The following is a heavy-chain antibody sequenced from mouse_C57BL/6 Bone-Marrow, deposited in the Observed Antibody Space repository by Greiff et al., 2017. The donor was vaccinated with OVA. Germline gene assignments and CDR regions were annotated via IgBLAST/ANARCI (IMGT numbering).Heavy chain of an antibody. D-gene: IGHD1-1*01. CDR2: IYPGDGDT. V-gene: IGHV1-82*01. CDR3: ALVAPHFDY. J-gene: IGHJ2*01. CDR1: GYAFSSSW. Sequence: QVQLKESGPELVKPGASVKISCKASGYAFSSSWMNWVKQRPGKGLEWIGRIYPGDGDTNYNGKFKGKATLTADKSSSTAYMQLSSLTSEDSAVYFCALVAPHFDYWGQGTTLTVSS.